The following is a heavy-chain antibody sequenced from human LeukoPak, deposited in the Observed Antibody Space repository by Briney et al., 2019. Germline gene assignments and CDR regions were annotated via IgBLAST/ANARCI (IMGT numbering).Heavy chain of an antibody. CDR3: ASLSGYSSGWYRSPYDAFDI. CDR1: GFTFSSYS. J-gene: IGHJ3*02. D-gene: IGHD6-19*01. V-gene: IGHV3-48*04. Sequence: GGSLRLSCAASGFTFSSYSMNWVRQAPGKGLEWVSYISSSSSTIYYADSVKGRFTISRDNAKNSLYLQMNSLRAEDTAVYYCASLSGYSSGWYRSPYDAFDIWGQGTMVTVSS. CDR2: ISSSSSTI.